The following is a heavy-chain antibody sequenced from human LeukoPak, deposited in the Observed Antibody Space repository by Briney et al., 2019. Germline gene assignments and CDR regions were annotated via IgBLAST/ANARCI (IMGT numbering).Heavy chain of an antibody. D-gene: IGHD6-19*01. Sequence: GGSLRLSCAASGFTLSSYWMSWVRQAPGKGLEWVANIKQDGSEKNYVDLVKGRFTISRDNAKNSLYLQMNSLRAEDTAVYYCARDGRSGWNDHDYWGQGTLVIVSS. J-gene: IGHJ4*02. V-gene: IGHV3-7*03. CDR3: ARDGRSGWNDHDY. CDR2: IKQDGSEK. CDR1: GFTLSSYW.